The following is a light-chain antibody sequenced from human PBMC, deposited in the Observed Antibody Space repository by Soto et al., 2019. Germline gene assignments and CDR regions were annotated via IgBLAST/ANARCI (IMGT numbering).Light chain of an antibody. CDR3: MQGTLWPWR. CDR1: QSLLHSDGNTY. V-gene: IGKV2-30*02. Sequence: DVVMTQSPLSLPVTLGQPASISCRSSQSLLHSDGNTYLNWFQQRPGHSPRRLIYKVSNRDSGVPDRFSGSGSGTDFTLKISRVEAEDVGIYYCMQGTLWPWRFGQGTRVEI. CDR2: KVS. J-gene: IGKJ1*01.